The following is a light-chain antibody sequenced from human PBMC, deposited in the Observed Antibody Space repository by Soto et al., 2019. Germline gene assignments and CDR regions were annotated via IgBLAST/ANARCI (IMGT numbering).Light chain of an antibody. CDR3: EAWDDSLIGVL. CDR2: RTN. J-gene: IGLJ2*01. CDR1: ISNIGSNI. Sequence: QSVLTQPPSASGTPGQRVSITCSGSISNIGSNIVNWYQQLPGRAPKLLIYRTNQRPSGVPDRFSASKSGTSASLAISGLQSDDEADYYCEAWDDSLIGVLFGGGTKLSVL. V-gene: IGLV1-44*01.